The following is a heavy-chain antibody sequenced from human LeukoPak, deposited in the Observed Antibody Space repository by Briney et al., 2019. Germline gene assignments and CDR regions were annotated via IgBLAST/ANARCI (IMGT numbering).Heavy chain of an antibody. D-gene: IGHD2-2*02. V-gene: IGHV4-34*01. J-gene: IGHJ6*02. CDR1: GGSFSGYY. CDR2: INHSGST. CDR3: ARGDVVVVPAAIPSSRGYYYYYGMDV. Sequence: SETLSLTCAVYGGSFSGYYWSWIRQPPGKGLEWIGEINHSGSTNYNPSLKSRVTISVDTSKNQFSLKLSSVTAADTAVYYCARGDVVVVPAAIPSSRGYYYYYGMDVWGQGTTVTVSS.